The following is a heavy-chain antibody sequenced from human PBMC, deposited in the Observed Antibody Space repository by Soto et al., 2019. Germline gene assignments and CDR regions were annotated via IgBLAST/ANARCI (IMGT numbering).Heavy chain of an antibody. CDR3: ARDTGLTVTTFTNYYYGMDV. CDR1: GFTFSSYS. J-gene: IGHJ6*02. D-gene: IGHD4-17*01. CDR2: ISSSSSYI. V-gene: IGHV3-21*01. Sequence: TGGSLRLSCAASGFTFSSYSMNWVRQAPGKGLEWVSSISSSSSYIYYADSVKGRFTISRDNAKNSLYLQMNSLRAEDTAVYYCARDTGLTVTTFTNYYYGMDVWGQGTTVTV.